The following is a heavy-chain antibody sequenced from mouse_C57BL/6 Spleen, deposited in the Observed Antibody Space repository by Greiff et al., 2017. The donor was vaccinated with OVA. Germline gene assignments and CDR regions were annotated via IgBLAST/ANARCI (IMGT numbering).Heavy chain of an antibody. Sequence: VQLQQSGPVLVKPGASVKMSCKASGYTFTDYYMNWVKQSHGKSLEWIGVINPYNGGTSYNQKFKGKATLTVDKSSSTAYMELNSLTSEDSAVYYCARSHYGSSPYYYAMDYWGQGTSVTVSS. J-gene: IGHJ4*01. D-gene: IGHD1-1*01. CDR1: GYTFTDYY. CDR3: ARSHYGSSPYYYAMDY. V-gene: IGHV1-19*01. CDR2: INPYNGGT.